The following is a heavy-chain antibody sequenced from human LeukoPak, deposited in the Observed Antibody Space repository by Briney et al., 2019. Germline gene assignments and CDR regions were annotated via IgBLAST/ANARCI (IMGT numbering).Heavy chain of an antibody. V-gene: IGHV4-34*01. CDR2: INHSGST. D-gene: IGHD2-2*01. Sequence: SETLSLTCAVYGGSFSGYYWSWIRQPPGKGLEWIGEINHSGSTNYNPSLKSRVTISVDTSKNQFSLKLSSVTAADTAVYYCARELLYQLLSFDYWGQGTLVTVSS. J-gene: IGHJ4*02. CDR1: GGSFSGYY. CDR3: ARELLYQLLSFDY.